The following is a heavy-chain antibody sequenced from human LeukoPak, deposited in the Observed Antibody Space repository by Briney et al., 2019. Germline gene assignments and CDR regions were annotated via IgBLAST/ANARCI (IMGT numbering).Heavy chain of an antibody. V-gene: IGHV4-4*07. Sequence: SETLSLSCTVSGGSISSYYWSWSRQPAGKGLEWIGRIYTSGSTNYNPSLKSRVTMSVDTSKNQFSLKLSSVTAADTAVYYCARDSHTVPFDYWGQGTLVTVSS. J-gene: IGHJ4*02. CDR2: IYTSGST. D-gene: IGHD4-11*01. CDR1: GGSISSYY. CDR3: ARDSHTVPFDY.